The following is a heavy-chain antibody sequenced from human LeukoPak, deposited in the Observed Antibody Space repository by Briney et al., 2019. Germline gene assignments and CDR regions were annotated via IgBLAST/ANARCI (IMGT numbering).Heavy chain of an antibody. J-gene: IGHJ4*02. CDR2: IYYSEST. D-gene: IGHD2-2*01. CDR1: GGSISSYY. Sequence: NPSETLSLTCTVSGGSISSYYWSWIRQPPGKGLERVGYIYYSESTNYNPSLKSRVTMSVDTSKNQFSLKRSSVTAADTAVYYCARERVSLPIHIVVVPAYFDYWGQGTLVTVSS. V-gene: IGHV4-59*12. CDR3: ARERVSLPIHIVVVPAYFDY.